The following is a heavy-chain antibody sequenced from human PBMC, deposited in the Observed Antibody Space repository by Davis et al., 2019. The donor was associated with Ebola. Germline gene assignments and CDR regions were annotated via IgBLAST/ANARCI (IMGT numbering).Heavy chain of an antibody. D-gene: IGHD2-8*02. V-gene: IGHV3-21*01. Sequence: GESQKISCAASGFTFSSYSMNWVRQAPGKGLEWVSSISSSSSSYIYYADSVKGRFTISRDNAKNSLYLQMNSLRAEDTAVYYCARDYYWSFDYWGQGTLVTVSS. CDR2: ISSSSSSYI. CDR1: GFTFSSYS. J-gene: IGHJ4*02. CDR3: ARDYYWSFDY.